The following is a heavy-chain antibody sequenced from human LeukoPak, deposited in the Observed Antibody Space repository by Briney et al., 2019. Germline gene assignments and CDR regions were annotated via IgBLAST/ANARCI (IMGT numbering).Heavy chain of an antibody. Sequence: SETLSLTCTVSGGSISSYYWSWIRQPPGKGLEWIGYIYYSGNTNYNPSLKSRVSISVDTSKNQFSLRLTSVTAADTAVYYCARGSGPRYYYYMDVWGKGTTVTVSS. D-gene: IGHD2-15*01. V-gene: IGHV4-59*01. CDR3: ARGSGPRYYYYMDV. J-gene: IGHJ6*03. CDR1: GGSISSYY. CDR2: IYYSGNT.